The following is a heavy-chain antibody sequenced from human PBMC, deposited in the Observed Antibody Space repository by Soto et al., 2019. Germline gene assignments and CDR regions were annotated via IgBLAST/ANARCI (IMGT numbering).Heavy chain of an antibody. Sequence: PGESLKISCQASGYNFTTSYIGWVRQMPGKGLEWMGIIHPGDSDSIYSPSFQGQVTFSADTSITTAYLQWSSLKASDTAIFYCAILAYYYDDTKYYRDVFDLWGQGTMVTVSS. D-gene: IGHD3-22*01. CDR3: AILAYYYDDTKYYRDVFDL. V-gene: IGHV5-51*01. CDR1: GYNFTTSY. J-gene: IGHJ3*01. CDR2: IHPGDSDS.